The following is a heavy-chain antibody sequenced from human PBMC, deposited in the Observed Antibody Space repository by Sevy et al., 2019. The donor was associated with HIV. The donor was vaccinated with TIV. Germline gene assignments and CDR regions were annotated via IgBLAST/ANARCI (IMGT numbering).Heavy chain of an antibody. D-gene: IGHD3-22*01. J-gene: IGHJ4*02. Sequence: GGSLRLSCAASGFTFSNAWMSWVRQAPGKGLEWVGRIKSKTDGGTTDYAAPVKDRFTISRDDSKNTLYLQMNSLKTEDTAVYYCTTAYYDDSSGYPNVDYWGQGTLVTVSS. V-gene: IGHV3-15*01. CDR3: TTAYYDDSSGYPNVDY. CDR1: GFTFSNAW. CDR2: IKSKTDGGTT.